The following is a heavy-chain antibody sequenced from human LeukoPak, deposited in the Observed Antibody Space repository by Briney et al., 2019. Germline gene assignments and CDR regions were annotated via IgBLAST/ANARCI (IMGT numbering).Heavy chain of an antibody. CDR3: ARDRVGFLEWLGYMDV. Sequence: GSLRLSCAASGFTFSGFGMNWVRQAPGRGLECVSYISSTSRTIYYADSVKGRFTISRDNAKNSLYLQMNSLRAEDTAVYYCARDRVGFLEWLGYMDVWGKGTTVTVSS. J-gene: IGHJ6*03. CDR1: GFTFSGFG. V-gene: IGHV3-48*01. D-gene: IGHD3-3*01. CDR2: ISSTSRTI.